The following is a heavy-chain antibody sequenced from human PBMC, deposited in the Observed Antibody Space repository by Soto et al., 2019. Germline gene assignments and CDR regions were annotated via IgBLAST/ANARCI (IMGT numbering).Heavy chain of an antibody. Sequence: GRSLRLSFAAAGFSFSSYAMSWVRQAPGKGLEWVSAISGSGGSTYYADSVKGRFTISRDNSKNPLYLQMNSLRAEDTAVYYCAKGSSGWRYYFDYWGQGTLVTVSS. V-gene: IGHV3-23*01. CDR2: ISGSGGST. CDR1: GFSFSSYA. CDR3: AKGSSGWRYYFDY. J-gene: IGHJ4*02. D-gene: IGHD6-19*01.